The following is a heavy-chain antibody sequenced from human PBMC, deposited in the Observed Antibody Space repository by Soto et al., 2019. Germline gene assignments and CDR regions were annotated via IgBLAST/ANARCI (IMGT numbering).Heavy chain of an antibody. D-gene: IGHD3-22*01. Sequence: QVQLVESGGGVVQPGRSLRLSCAASGFTFSSYGMHWVRQAPGKGLQWVAVISYDGSNKYYAESVKGRFNISRDNSKNTLYPQMNSLRAEDTAVDYCVGGYYFGDYWDQGTLVTVSS. V-gene: IGHV3-30*03. CDR1: GFTFSSYG. J-gene: IGHJ4*02. CDR3: VGGYYFGDY. CDR2: ISYDGSNK.